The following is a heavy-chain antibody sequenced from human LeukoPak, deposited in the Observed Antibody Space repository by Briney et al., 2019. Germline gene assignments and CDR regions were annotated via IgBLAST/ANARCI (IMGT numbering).Heavy chain of an antibody. J-gene: IGHJ4*02. D-gene: IGHD3-22*01. CDR3: AKRAWDSSGYSQDY. CDR1: GFTFSSYE. V-gene: IGHV3-48*03. Sequence: SGGSLRLSCAASGFTFSSYEMNWVRPAPGKGMEWVSYISSSGSTIYYADSVKGRFTISKDNSKSTLYLQMNSLRCEDTAVYYCAKRAWDSSGYSQDYWGQGTLVTVSS. CDR2: ISSSGSTI.